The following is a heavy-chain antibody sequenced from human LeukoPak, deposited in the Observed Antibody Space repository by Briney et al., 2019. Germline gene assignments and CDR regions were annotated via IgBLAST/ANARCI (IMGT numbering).Heavy chain of an antibody. CDR3: ARFAVAGTVFLDY. CDR2: IYYSGST. V-gene: IGHV4-31*03. Sequence: TSQTLSLTCTVSGGSISSGGYYWSWIRQHPGKGLEWIGYIYYSGSTYYNPSLKSRVTISVDTSKSQFSLKLSSVTAADTAVYYCARFAVAGTVFLDYWGQGTLVTVSS. J-gene: IGHJ4*02. CDR1: GGSISSGGYY. D-gene: IGHD6-19*01.